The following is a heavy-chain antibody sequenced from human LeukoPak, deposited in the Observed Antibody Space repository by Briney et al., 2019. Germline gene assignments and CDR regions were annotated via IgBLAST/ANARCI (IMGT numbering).Heavy chain of an antibody. CDR1: GFTFSSFA. CDR3: ARDFPYCSSTSCSLGRFDP. D-gene: IGHD2-2*01. J-gene: IGHJ5*02. Sequence: PGGSLRLSCAASGFTFSSFAMNWVRQAPGKGLEWVAVISYDGSNKYYADSVKGRFTISRDNSKNTLYLQMNSLRAEDTAVYYCARDFPYCSSTSCSLGRFDPWGQGTLVTVSS. V-gene: IGHV3-30-3*01. CDR2: ISYDGSNK.